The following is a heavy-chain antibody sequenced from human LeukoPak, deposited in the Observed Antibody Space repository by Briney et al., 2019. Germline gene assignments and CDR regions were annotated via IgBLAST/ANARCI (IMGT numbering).Heavy chain of an antibody. Sequence: MPSETLSLTCTVSGSSINVYYWSWIRQSPGKGLEWIAYISYSGSTYYNPSLKSRVTISVDTSKNQFSLKLSSVTAADTAVYYCARLSEFDYWGQGTLVTVSS. D-gene: IGHD2/OR15-2a*01. V-gene: IGHV4-59*04. CDR1: GSSINVYY. J-gene: IGHJ4*02. CDR3: ARLSEFDY. CDR2: ISYSGST.